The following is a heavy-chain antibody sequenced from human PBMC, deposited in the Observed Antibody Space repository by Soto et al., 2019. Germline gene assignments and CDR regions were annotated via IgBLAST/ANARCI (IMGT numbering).Heavy chain of an antibody. CDR2: INPNSGGT. V-gene: IGHV1-2*02. CDR1: GYTFTGYY. CDR3: ARGYYYDSSGYYGFDY. D-gene: IGHD3-22*01. Sequence: ASVKVSCKASGYTFTGYYMHWVRQAPGQGLEWMGWINPNSGGTNYAQKFQGRVTMTRDTSISTAYMELSRLRSDDTAVYYCARGYYYDSSGYYGFDYWGPGTLVTVS. J-gene: IGHJ4*02.